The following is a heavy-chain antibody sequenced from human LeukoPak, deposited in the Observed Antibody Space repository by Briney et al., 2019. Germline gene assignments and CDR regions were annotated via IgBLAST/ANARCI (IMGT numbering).Heavy chain of an antibody. J-gene: IGHJ4*02. CDR1: GFTVSSNY. CDR2: IYSGGST. CDR3: ARVLVPNYPLIDY. D-gene: IGHD3-3*02. Sequence: GGSLRLSCAASGFTVSSNYMSWVRQAPGKGLEWVSVIYSGGSTYYADSVKGRFTISRDNPKNTLYLQMNSLRAEDTAVYYCARVLVPNYPLIDYWGQGTLVTVSS. V-gene: IGHV3-66*01.